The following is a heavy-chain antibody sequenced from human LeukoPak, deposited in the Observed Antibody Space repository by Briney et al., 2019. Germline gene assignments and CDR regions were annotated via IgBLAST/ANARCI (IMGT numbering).Heavy chain of an antibody. CDR3: ARGSSSGWYYSHMDV. Sequence: GRSLRLSCAASGFTFSSYGMHWVRQAPGKGLEWVAVISYDGSGKYYADSVKGRFTISRDNSKTSLYLQMNSLTVEDTAVYYCARGSSSGWYYSHMDVWGKGTTVIVSS. CDR2: ISYDGSGK. V-gene: IGHV3-30*03. J-gene: IGHJ6*03. D-gene: IGHD6-19*01. CDR1: GFTFSSYG.